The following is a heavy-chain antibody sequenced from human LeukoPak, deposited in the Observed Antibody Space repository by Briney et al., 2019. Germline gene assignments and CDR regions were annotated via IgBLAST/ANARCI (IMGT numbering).Heavy chain of an antibody. V-gene: IGHV4-34*01. J-gene: IGHJ4*02. CDR2: INHSGST. Sequence: SETLSLTCAVYGGSFSGYFWNWIRQPPGKGLEWIGEINHSGSTNYNPSLKSRVTISLDTSKNQFSLKLSSVTAADTAVYYCARIRSRKWGFDYWGQGTLVTVSS. D-gene: IGHD1-26*01. CDR3: ARIRSRKWGFDY. CDR1: GGSFSGYF.